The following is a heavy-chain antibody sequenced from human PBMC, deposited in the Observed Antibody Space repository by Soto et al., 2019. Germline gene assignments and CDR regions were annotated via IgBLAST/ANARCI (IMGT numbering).Heavy chain of an antibody. CDR2: IYPSDSET. CDR3: ARRLGTFNWYYFDY. J-gene: IGHJ4*02. D-gene: IGHD1-1*01. CDR1: GYSFTSYW. Sequence: ESLKISCKGSGYSFTSYWIVWVRQMPGKGLEWMGIIYPSDSETRYSPSFQGQVIISADKSISTAYLQWSSLKASDTAMYYCARRLGTFNWYYFDYWGQGTLVTVSS. V-gene: IGHV5-51*01.